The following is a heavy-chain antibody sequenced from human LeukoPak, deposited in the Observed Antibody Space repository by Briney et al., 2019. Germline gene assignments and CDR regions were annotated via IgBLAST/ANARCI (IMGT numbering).Heavy chain of an antibody. D-gene: IGHD3-3*01. CDR3: ARARNYDFRSGTDY. J-gene: IGHJ4*02. V-gene: IGHV1-2*02. CDR1: GGTFSSYA. CDR2: ITPKNGGT. Sequence: ASVKVSCKASGGTFSSYAISWVRQAPGQGLQWMGWITPKNGGTHYAQKFEGRVTLTRDTSISSTYMELSTLRSDDTAVYYCARARNYDFRSGTDYWGQGTLVTVS.